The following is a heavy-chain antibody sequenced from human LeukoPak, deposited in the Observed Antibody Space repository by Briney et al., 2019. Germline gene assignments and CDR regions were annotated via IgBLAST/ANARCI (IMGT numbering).Heavy chain of an antibody. V-gene: IGHV3-30*02. CDR2: IRYDGSNE. J-gene: IGHJ4*02. D-gene: IGHD2-15*01. CDR3: AKDLVGWHLDY. CDR1: ALTFCRYG. Sequence: PGGSLRLSCAAPALTFCRYGMHWVRQAPGKGLEWVAFIRYDGSNEYYADSVKGRFTISRVNSKNTLYLQINSLRAEDTAVYYFAKDLVGWHLDYWGQGTLVTVSS.